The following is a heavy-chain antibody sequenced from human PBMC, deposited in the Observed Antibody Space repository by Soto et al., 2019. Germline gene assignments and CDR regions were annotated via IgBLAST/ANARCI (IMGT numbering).Heavy chain of an antibody. D-gene: IGHD3-22*01. CDR3: ARVRTYYDSSGAHFDI. Sequence: QVQLVQSGAEVKKPGASVKVSCKASGYTFTSYGISWVRQAPGQGLEWMGWISAYNGNTNYAQKLHGRFTRTTDTSTSTGYMELRSLRSDDAAVYYCARVRTYYDSSGAHFDIWGQGTMVTVSS. V-gene: IGHV1-18*01. CDR1: GYTFTSYG. CDR2: ISAYNGNT. J-gene: IGHJ3*02.